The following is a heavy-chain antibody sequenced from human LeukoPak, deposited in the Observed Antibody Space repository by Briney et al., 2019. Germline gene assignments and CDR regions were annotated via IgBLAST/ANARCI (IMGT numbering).Heavy chain of an antibody. J-gene: IGHJ4*02. D-gene: IGHD3-16*02. Sequence: PGRSLRLPRAASGFPLSSYAKHWVRQDPGKGLEWVAVISYDGSNKYYADSVKGRFTISRDNSKNTLYLQMNSLRAEDTAVYYCARYRPHFDYWGQGTLVTVSS. V-gene: IGHV3-30-3*01. CDR2: ISYDGSNK. CDR3: ARYRPHFDY. CDR1: GFPLSSYA.